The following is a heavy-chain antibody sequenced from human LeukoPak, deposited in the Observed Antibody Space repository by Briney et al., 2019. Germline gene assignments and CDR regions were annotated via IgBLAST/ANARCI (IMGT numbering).Heavy chain of an antibody. J-gene: IGHJ6*03. CDR1: GGSFSGYH. CDR2: IDPYGGS. Sequence: PSETLSLTCAVYGGSFSGYHWSWIRQTPGKGLEWIGEIDPYGGSNYNPSLKSRVTISVDTSKNQFSLTLNSVTAADTALYYCARHVSGRWFGDDYPYYADVWGKGTAVTISS. CDR3: ARHVSGRWFGDDYPYYADV. D-gene: IGHD3-10*01. V-gene: IGHV4-34*01.